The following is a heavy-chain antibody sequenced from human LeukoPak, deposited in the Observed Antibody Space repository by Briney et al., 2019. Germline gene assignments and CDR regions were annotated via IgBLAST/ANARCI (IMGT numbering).Heavy chain of an antibody. V-gene: IGHV1-46*01. J-gene: IGHJ3*02. CDR1: GYTFTSYY. Sequence: GAPVKVSCKASGYTFTSYYMHWVRQAPGQGLEWMGIINPSGGSTSYAQKFQGRVTMTRDTSISTAYMELSRLRSDDTAVYYCARVTATALAFDIWGQGTMVTVSS. D-gene: IGHD5-18*01. CDR3: ARVTATALAFDI. CDR2: INPSGGST.